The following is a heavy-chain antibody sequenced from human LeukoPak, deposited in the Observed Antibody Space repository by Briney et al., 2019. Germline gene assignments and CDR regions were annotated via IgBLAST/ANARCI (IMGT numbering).Heavy chain of an antibody. CDR3: ARHSTYYYDSPFDY. J-gene: IGHJ4*02. Sequence: SETLSLTCTVSGGSIRSHYWSWIRQPPGKGLEWIGYLFYSGTTNYNPSLKSRVTISVNTSKSQSSLKLSSVTAADTAVYYCARHSTYYYDSPFDYWGQGALVTVSS. V-gene: IGHV4-59*11. CDR1: GGSIRSHY. CDR2: LFYSGTT. D-gene: IGHD3-22*01.